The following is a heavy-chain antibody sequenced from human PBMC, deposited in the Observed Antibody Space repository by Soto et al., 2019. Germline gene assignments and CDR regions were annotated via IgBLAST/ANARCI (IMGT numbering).Heavy chain of an antibody. CDR3: ARDPAYGYYFDY. CDR1: GFTFLSYG. J-gene: IGHJ4*02. D-gene: IGHD3-10*01. CDR2: IWYDGSNK. V-gene: IGHV3-33*01. Sequence: GGSLRLSCAASGFTFLSYGMHSVRQAPGKGLEWVAVIWYDGSNKYYADSVKGRFTISRDNSKNTLYLQMNSLRAEDTAVYYCARDPAYGYYFDYWGQGTLVTVSS.